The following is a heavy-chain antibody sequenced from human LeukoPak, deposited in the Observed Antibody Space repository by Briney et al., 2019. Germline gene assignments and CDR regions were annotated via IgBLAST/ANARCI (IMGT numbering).Heavy chain of an antibody. Sequence: GGSLRLSCAASGFTFSSYSMNWVRQAPGKGLEWVSYISSSSSTIYYADSVKGRFTISRDNAKNSLYLQMNSLRAEDTAVYYCARGRTYYYDSSGYYVGMAWGQGTLVTVSS. J-gene: IGHJ4*02. V-gene: IGHV3-48*01. D-gene: IGHD3-22*01. CDR1: GFTFSSYS. CDR3: ARGRTYYYDSSGYYVGMA. CDR2: ISSSSSTI.